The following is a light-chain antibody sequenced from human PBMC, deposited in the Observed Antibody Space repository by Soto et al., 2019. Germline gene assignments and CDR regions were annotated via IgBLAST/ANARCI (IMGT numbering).Light chain of an antibody. J-gene: IGKJ3*01. CDR1: PSVSSY. CDR2: DAS. Sequence: EIVLTQSPATLSLSPGERATLSCRASPSVSSYLAWYQQKPGQAPRLLIYDASNRATGIPARFSGSGSGTDFTLSISSLEPEDFAVYYCQQRSSWPKVTFGPGTKVDI. CDR3: QQRSSWPKVT. V-gene: IGKV3-11*01.